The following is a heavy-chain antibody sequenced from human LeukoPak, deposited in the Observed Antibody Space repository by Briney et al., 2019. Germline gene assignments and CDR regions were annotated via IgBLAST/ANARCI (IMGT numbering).Heavy chain of an antibody. J-gene: IGHJ4*02. CDR3: MGSLIDY. D-gene: IGHD3-16*01. CDR2: IYRGGDT. CDR1: GVTVNSNY. Sequence: GGSLRLSCAASGVTVNSNYMSWVRQAPGKGLEWVSVIYRGGDTYYADSVKGRFTISRDNSKNTLYLQMNSLRAEDTAVYYCMGSLIDYWGQGTLVTVSS. V-gene: IGHV3-66*01.